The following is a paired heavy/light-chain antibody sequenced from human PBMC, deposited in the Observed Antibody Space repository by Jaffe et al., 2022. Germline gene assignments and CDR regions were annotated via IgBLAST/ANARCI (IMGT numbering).Light chain of an antibody. Sequence: QSALTQPASVSGSPGQSITISCTGTSSDIGSYNLVSWYQQHPGKAPKLLIYEVNNRPSGVSNRFSGSKSGNTASLTISGLQADDEAYYSCCSYDDGTTSHVVFGGGTKLTVL. CDR2: EVN. CDR1: SSDIGSYNL. CDR3: CSYDDGTTSHVV. J-gene: IGLJ2*01. V-gene: IGLV2-23*02.
Heavy chain of an antibody. Sequence: QVLLLESGPRLVKPSETLSLTCAVSGYSISAGFFWAWIRQSPVRGLEWIGSIYPSGFTYYNPSLKSRITISVDTSKNQFSLKLSSVTAADTAVYYCARELLLAVPAARQYYFDSWGQGTLVTVSS. J-gene: IGHJ4*02. CDR1: GYSISAGFF. D-gene: IGHD2-2*01. CDR3: ARELLLAVPAARQYYFDS. V-gene: IGHV4-38-2*02. CDR2: IYPSGFT.